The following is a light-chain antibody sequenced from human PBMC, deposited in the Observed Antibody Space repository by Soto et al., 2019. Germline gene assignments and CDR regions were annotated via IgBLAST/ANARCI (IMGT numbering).Light chain of an antibody. CDR1: SSDIGTYDH. Sequence: QPVLTQPASVSGSPGQSITISCSGTSSDIGTYDHVAWFQQFPGKTPKLMIYSVSNRPSGVSYRFSGSKSGNTASLTISGLQAEDEADYYCISYTVSRSYVFGTGTKVTV. V-gene: IGLV2-14*01. J-gene: IGLJ1*01. CDR3: ISYTVSRSYV. CDR2: SVS.